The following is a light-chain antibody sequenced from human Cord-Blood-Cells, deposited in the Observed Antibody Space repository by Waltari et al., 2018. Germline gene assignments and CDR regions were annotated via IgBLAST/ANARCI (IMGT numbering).Light chain of an antibody. CDR3: QQRSNWPPGFT. CDR1: QSVSSY. CDR2: DAS. J-gene: IGKJ4*01. V-gene: IGKV3-11*01. Sequence: EIVLTQSPATLSLSPGERATLSCRASQSVSSYLAWYQQKPGQAPRLLIYDASNRATGIPARFSGSGSGTDFTITISSLEPEDFAVYYCQQRSNWPPGFTFGGGTKVEIK.